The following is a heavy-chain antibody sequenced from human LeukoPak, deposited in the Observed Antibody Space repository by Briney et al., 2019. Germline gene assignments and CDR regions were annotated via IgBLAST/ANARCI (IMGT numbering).Heavy chain of an antibody. Sequence: PGGSLRLSCVTSGFIFSSYGIHWVRQAPGKGLEWVAWHFASNKYYAESVRGRFTMSRDNSKSTLYLQMDSLRAEDTAVYYCATDRGWRTSGYYLYYFESWGQGTLVTVSS. D-gene: IGHD3-3*01. CDR1: GFIFSSYG. CDR3: ATDRGWRTSGYYLYYFES. J-gene: IGHJ4*02. CDR2: HFASNK. V-gene: IGHV3-30*02.